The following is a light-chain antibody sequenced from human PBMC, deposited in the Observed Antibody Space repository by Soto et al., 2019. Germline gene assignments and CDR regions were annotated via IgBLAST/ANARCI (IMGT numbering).Light chain of an antibody. J-gene: IGKJ1*01. Sequence: EIVLTQSPGTLSLSPGERATLSCRASQSVSSSYLAWYQQKPGQAPRLLISGASSRATGIPDRFSGGGSGTYFTLTISGLEPEDFAVYFCQQYGSSPGTFGQGTKVEIK. V-gene: IGKV3-20*01. CDR2: GAS. CDR1: QSVSSSY. CDR3: QQYGSSPGT.